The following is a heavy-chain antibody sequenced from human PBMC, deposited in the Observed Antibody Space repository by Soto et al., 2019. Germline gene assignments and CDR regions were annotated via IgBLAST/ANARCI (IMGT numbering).Heavy chain of an antibody. J-gene: IGHJ4*02. CDR1: GYTFTSYA. CDR3: AKVGWFGDVYIVDFDY. D-gene: IGHD3-10*01. CDR2: INAGNGNT. V-gene: IGHV1-3*01. Sequence: ASVKVSCKASGYTFTSYAMHWVRQAPGQRLEWMGWINAGNGNTKYSQKFQGRVTITRDTSASTAYMELNSLRVEDTAVYYCAKVGWFGDVYIVDFDYWGQGTLVTVSS.